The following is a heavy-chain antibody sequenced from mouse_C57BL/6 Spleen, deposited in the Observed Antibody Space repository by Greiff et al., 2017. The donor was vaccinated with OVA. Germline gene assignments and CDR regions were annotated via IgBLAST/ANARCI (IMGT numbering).Heavy chain of an antibody. CDR3: ARSGGY. CDR2: IDPSDSYT. CDR1: GYTFTSYW. V-gene: IGHV1-50*01. J-gene: IGHJ2*01. Sequence: QVQLQQPGAELVKPGASVKLSCKASGYTFTSYWMQWVKQRPGQGLEWIGEIDPSDSYTNYNQKFKGKATLTVDTSSSTAYMQLSSLTSEDSAVYYCARSGGYWGQGTTLTVSS. D-gene: IGHD4-1*01.